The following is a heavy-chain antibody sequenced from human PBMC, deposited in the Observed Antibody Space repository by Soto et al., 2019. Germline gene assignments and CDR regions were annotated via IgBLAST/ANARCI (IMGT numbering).Heavy chain of an antibody. D-gene: IGHD6-19*01. CDR3: ARDRVFYSGGSYRCFDY. J-gene: IGHJ4*02. Sequence: QVQLVQSGAEVKKPGSSVKVSCKASGGTFSSYAISWVRQAPGQGLEWMGGIIPIFGTANYAQKFQGRVTITADESTSTAYMELSSLRSEDTAVYYCARDRVFYSGGSYRCFDYWGQGTLVTVSS. V-gene: IGHV1-69*01. CDR1: GGTFSSYA. CDR2: IIPIFGTA.